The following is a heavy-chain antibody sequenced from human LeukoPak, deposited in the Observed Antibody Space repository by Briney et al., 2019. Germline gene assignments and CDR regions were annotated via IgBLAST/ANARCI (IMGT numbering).Heavy chain of an antibody. CDR3: ARGSGTYFPFDY. D-gene: IGHD1-26*01. J-gene: IGHJ4*02. Sequence: ASVKVSFKASGYTFSSYGFSWVRQAPGQGLEWMGWINTYNGNTNSAQKFQGRFTMTTDPSTHTVFMELRSLRSDDTAVYYCARGSGTYFPFDYWGQGTLLTVSP. CDR2: INTYNGNT. CDR1: GYTFSSYG. V-gene: IGHV1-18*01.